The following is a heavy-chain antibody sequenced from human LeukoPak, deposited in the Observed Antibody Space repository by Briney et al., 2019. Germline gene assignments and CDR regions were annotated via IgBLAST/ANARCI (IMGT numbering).Heavy chain of an antibody. J-gene: IGHJ4*02. CDR1: GYTFTSYD. Sequence: ASVKVSCKASGYTFTSYDINWVRQATGQGLEWMGWMNPNSGNTGYAQKFQGRVTITRNTSISTAYMELSSLRSEDTAVYYCARGPPRRNSPDFDNWGQGTLVTVSS. D-gene: IGHD2/OR15-2a*01. CDR2: MNPNSGNT. V-gene: IGHV1-8*03. CDR3: ARGPPRRNSPDFDN.